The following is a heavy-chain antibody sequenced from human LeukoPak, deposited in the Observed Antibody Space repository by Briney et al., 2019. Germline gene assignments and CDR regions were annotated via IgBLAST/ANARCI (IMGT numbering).Heavy chain of an antibody. Sequence: SETLSLTRTVSGGSISSSSYYWGWIRQPPGKGLEWIGSIYYSGSTYYNPSLKSRVTISVDTSKNQFSLKLSSVTAADTAVYYCARTTVTINIDYWGQGTLVTVSS. D-gene: IGHD4-17*01. CDR2: IYYSGST. CDR1: GGSISSSSYY. CDR3: ARTTVTINIDY. V-gene: IGHV4-39*01. J-gene: IGHJ4*02.